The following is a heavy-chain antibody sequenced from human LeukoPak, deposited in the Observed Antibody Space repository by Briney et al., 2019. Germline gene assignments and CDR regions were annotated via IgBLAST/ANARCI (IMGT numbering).Heavy chain of an antibody. D-gene: IGHD3-3*01. J-gene: IGHJ4*02. CDR3: ATVGQGYYDFWSGYDYYFDY. V-gene: IGHV1-24*01. Sequence: GASVKVSCKVSGYTLTELSMHWVRQAPGKGLEWMGGFDPEDGETIHAQKFQGRVTMTEDTSTDTAYMELSSLRSEDTAVYYCATVGQGYYDFWSGYDYYFDYWGQGTLVTVSS. CDR2: FDPEDGET. CDR1: GYTLTELS.